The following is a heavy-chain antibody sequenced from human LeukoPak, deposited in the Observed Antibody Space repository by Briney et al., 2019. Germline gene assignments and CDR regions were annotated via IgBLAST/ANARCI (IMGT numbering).Heavy chain of an antibody. CDR1: GFTFRSHW. CDR2: IKEDGSET. V-gene: IGHV3-7*03. D-gene: IGHD7-27*01. CDR3: AREANWARGAFDI. J-gene: IGHJ3*02. Sequence: GGSLRLSCAASGFTFRSHWMSWVRQAPGKGLEWVANIKEDGSETSYVDSVKGRFTFSRDNAKNSLYLQMNSLRAEDTAVYYCAREANWARGAFDIWGQGTMVTVS.